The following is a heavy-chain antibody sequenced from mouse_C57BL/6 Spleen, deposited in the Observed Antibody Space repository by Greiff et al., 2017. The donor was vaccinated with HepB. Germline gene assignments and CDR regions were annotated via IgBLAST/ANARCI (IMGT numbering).Heavy chain of an antibody. D-gene: IGHD1-1*01. J-gene: IGHJ2*01. CDR3: ARWATTVVGYFDY. CDR2: INPSTGGT. Sequence: VQLQQSGPELVKPGASVKISCKASGYSFTGYYMNWVKQSPEKSLEWIGEINPSTGGTTYNQKFKAKATLTVDKSSSTAYMQLKSLTSEDSAVYYCARWATTVVGYFDYWGQGTTLTVSS. CDR1: GYSFTGYY. V-gene: IGHV1-42*01.